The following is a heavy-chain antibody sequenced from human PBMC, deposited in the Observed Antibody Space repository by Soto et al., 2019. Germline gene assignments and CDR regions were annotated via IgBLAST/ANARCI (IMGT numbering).Heavy chain of an antibody. CDR3: ARAYGGNPALFDP. V-gene: IGHV3-53*01. CDR2: IYNGGST. J-gene: IGHJ5*02. D-gene: IGHD4-17*01. CDR1: GFTVSRDY. Sequence: EVQLVESGGGLIQPGGSLRLSCAASGFTVSRDYTSWVRQAPGKGLEWVSVIYNGGSTYYADSVKGRFTFSRDNSKNTLYLQMIRLRAEDTSVYYCARAYGGNPALFDPWGQGTLVTVSS.